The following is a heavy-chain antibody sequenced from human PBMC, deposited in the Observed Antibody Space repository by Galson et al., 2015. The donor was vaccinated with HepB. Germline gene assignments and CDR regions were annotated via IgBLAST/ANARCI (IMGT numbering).Heavy chain of an antibody. D-gene: IGHD3-10*01. CDR1: GGTFSSYA. CDR3: ARSYGSGSYYNWWFDP. V-gene: IGHV1-46*01. CDR2: INPSGGST. J-gene: IGHJ5*02. Sequence: SVKVSCKASGGTFSSYAISWVRQAPGQGLEWMGIINPSGGSTSYAQKFQGRVTMTRDTSTSTVYMELSSLRSEDTAVYYCARSYGSGSYYNWWFDPWGQGTLVTVSS.